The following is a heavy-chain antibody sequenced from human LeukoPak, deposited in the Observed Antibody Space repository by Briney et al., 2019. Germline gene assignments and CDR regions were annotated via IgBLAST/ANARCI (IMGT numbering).Heavy chain of an antibody. CDR2: IKQDGSEK. J-gene: IGHJ4*02. V-gene: IGHV3-7*01. D-gene: IGHD3-10*01. Sequence: GGSLRLSCAASGFTFSSHWMSWVRQAPGKGLEWVANIKQDGSEKYYVDSVKGRFTISTDNAKNSLYLQMNSLRAEDTAVYYCARTRVYYGSGSYYILQYYFDYWGQGTLVTVSS. CDR3: ARTRVYYGSGSYYILQYYFDY. CDR1: GFTFSSHW.